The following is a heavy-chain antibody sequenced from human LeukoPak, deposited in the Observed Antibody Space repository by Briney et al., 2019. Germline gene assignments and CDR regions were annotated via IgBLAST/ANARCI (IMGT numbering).Heavy chain of an antibody. Sequence: GGSLRLSCAASGFTLRSFWMSWVRQAPERGLEWVANIKQDGSETYYVDSVKGRFTISRDNAKNSLHLQMNSLRADDTAVYYCAKMAGGSSGWYEYYFDYWGQGALVAVSS. CDR1: GFTLRSFW. V-gene: IGHV3-7*01. D-gene: IGHD6-19*01. CDR3: AKMAGGSSGWYEYYFDY. J-gene: IGHJ4*02. CDR2: IKQDGSET.